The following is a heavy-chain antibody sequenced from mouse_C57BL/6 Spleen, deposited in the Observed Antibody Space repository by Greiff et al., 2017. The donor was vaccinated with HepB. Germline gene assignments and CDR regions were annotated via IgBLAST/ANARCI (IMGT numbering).Heavy chain of an antibody. CDR1: GFTFTDYY. CDR2: IRNKANGYTT. V-gene: IGHV7-3*01. CDR3: ARYPDSSGYFDY. Sequence: EVKVVESGGGLVQPGGSLSLSCAASGFTFTDYYMSWVRQPPGKALEWLGFIRNKANGYTTEYSASVKGRFTISRDNSQSILYLQMNALRAEDSATDYCARYPDSSGYFDYWGQGTTLTVSS. J-gene: IGHJ2*01. D-gene: IGHD3-2*02.